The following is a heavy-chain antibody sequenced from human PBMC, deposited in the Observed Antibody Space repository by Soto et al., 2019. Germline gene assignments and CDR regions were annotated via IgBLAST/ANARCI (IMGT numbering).Heavy chain of an antibody. CDR1: GFTFSGSA. Sequence: EVHLLESGGGLLQPGGSLRLSCAASGFTFSGSAMTWVRQAPGRGLEWVSTISGSGENTYYADSLKGRFSISRDQSKSTLYLQMISLRAEDTAVYYCAKTQRYCTDGYCYGGFFEYWGQGTLVTVPS. CDR3: AKTQRYCTDGYCYGGFFEY. CDR2: ISGSGENT. D-gene: IGHD2-15*01. J-gene: IGHJ4*02. V-gene: IGHV3-23*01.